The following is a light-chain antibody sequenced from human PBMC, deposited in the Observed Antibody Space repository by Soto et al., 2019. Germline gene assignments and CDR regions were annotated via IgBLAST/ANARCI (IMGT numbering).Light chain of an antibody. Sequence: QSVLTQPPSVSGAPGQRVSISCTGSTSNIGAPYDVHWYQHLPGTAPKLLIYGDNNRPSGVPDRFSGSKSGTSASLTVSWLQAEDEADYYCSSYTGGNPSYVFGTGTKVTVL. V-gene: IGLV1-40*01. CDR1: TSNIGAPYD. J-gene: IGLJ1*01. CDR3: SSYTGGNPSYV. CDR2: GDN.